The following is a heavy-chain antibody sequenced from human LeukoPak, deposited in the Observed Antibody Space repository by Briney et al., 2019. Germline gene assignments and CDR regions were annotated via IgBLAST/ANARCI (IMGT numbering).Heavy chain of an antibody. V-gene: IGHV3-48*03. CDR1: RFSFSNYE. D-gene: IGHD5-12*01. Sequence: GGSLRLSCEAARFSFSNYEMNWVRQAPGKGLEWVSYISTSGYTIYYADSVQGRFTISRDNAENSLYLQMDSLRAGDTAVYYCARVSSSWISDAFDLWGQGTMVTVSS. J-gene: IGHJ3*01. CDR3: ARVSSSWISDAFDL. CDR2: ISTSGYTI.